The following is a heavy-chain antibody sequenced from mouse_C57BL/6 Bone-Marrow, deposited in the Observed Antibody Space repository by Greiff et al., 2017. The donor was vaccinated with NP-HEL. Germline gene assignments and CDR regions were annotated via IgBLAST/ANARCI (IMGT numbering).Heavy chain of an antibody. CDR2: INSDGGST. CDR1: EYEFPSHD. J-gene: IGHJ3*01. V-gene: IGHV5-2*01. CDR3: ARPFYYGYDAGAWFAY. D-gene: IGHD2-2*01. Sequence: EVKLVESGGGLVQPGESLKLSCESNEYEFPSHDMSWVRKTPEKRLELVAAINSDGGSTYYPDTMERRFIISRTNTKKTLYLQMSSLRSEDTALYYCARPFYYGYDAGAWFAYGGQGTLVTVSA.